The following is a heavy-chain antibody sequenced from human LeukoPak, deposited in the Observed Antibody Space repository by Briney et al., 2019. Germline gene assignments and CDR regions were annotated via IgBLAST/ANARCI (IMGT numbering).Heavy chain of an antibody. Sequence: GGSLRLSCAASGFTFSSYEMNWVRQAPGKGLEWVSSISSSSSYIYYADSMKGRFTISRDNAKNSLYLQMNSLRAEDTAVYYCARTWTNAFDIWGQGTMVTVSS. CDR3: ARTWTNAFDI. CDR2: ISSSSSYI. J-gene: IGHJ3*02. D-gene: IGHD3/OR15-3a*01. V-gene: IGHV3-21*01. CDR1: GFTFSSYE.